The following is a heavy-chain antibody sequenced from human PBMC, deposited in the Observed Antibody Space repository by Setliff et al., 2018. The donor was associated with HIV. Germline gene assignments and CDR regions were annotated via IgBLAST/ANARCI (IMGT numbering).Heavy chain of an antibody. CDR3: ARTVPHSAAQDAFDI. Sequence: ETLSLTCSVSGGSISSRSYYWGWIRQPPGKGLEWIGTISYSGNTYYRPSLKSRVTISVDTSKNQFSLRLNSVTAADTAVYYCARTVPHSAAQDAFDIWGQGKVVTVSS. V-gene: IGHV4-39*01. J-gene: IGHJ3*02. D-gene: IGHD4-4*01. CDR1: GGSISSRSYY. CDR2: ISYSGNT.